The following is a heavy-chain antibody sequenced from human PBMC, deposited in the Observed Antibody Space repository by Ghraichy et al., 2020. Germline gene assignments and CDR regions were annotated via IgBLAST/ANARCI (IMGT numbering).Heavy chain of an antibody. V-gene: IGHV3-23*01. CDR2: ISSSGATT. Sequence: GGSLRLSCAASGFMFRTYAMSWVRQAPGKGLEWVSTISSSGATTYYADSVKGHFTISRDNSNNTLFLQTSSLRAEDSAVYYCAKEFVGGAVYYYGMDVWGQGTTVSVSS. CDR1: GFMFRTYA. D-gene: IGHD3-16*01. J-gene: IGHJ6*02. CDR3: AKEFVGGAVYYYGMDV.